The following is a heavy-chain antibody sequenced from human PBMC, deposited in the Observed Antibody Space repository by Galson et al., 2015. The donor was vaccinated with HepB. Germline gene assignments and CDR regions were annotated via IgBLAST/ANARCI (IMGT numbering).Heavy chain of an antibody. V-gene: IGHV1-69*13. CDR1: GGTFSSYA. Sequence: SVKVSCKASGGTFSSYAISWVRQAPGQGLEWMGGIIPIFGTANYAQKFQGRVTITADESTSTAYMELSSLRSEDTAVYYCARDDGIVGATPNYWGQGTLVTVSS. J-gene: IGHJ4*02. CDR3: ARDDGIVGATPNY. D-gene: IGHD1-26*01. CDR2: IIPIFGTA.